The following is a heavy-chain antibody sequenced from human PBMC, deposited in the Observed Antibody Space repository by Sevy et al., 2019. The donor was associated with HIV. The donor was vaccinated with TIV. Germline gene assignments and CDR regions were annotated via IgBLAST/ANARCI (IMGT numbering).Heavy chain of an antibody. J-gene: IGHJ5*02. V-gene: IGHV4-30-2*01. Sequence: SETLSLTCTVSGGSISSGAYSWYWIWQPPGKGLEWLGNIYYGGSTYYNPSLNSRVTMSIDSSKNQFFLKLSSVTAADTAVYYCARDITGTKNWFDPWGQGTLVTVSS. CDR1: GGSISSGAYS. CDR3: ARDITGTKNWFDP. CDR2: IYYGGST. D-gene: IGHD1-20*01.